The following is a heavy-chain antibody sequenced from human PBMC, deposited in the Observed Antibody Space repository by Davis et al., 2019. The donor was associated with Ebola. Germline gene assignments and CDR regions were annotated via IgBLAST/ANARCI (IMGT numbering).Heavy chain of an antibody. Sequence: PGGSLRLSCAASGFTFSSYAMSWVRQAPGKGLEWVSAISGSGGSTYYADSVKGRFTISRDNSKNTLYLQMNSLRAEDTAVYYCAKGPFTIFGVVDYYYYGMDVWGQGTTVTVSS. D-gene: IGHD3-3*01. CDR3: AKGPFTIFGVVDYYYYGMDV. J-gene: IGHJ6*02. CDR1: GFTFSSYA. CDR2: ISGSGGST. V-gene: IGHV3-23*01.